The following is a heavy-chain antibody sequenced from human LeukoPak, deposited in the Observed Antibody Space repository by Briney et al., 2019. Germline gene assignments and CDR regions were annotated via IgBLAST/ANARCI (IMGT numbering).Heavy chain of an antibody. J-gene: IGHJ4*02. CDR3: ARDLSKDIVVVVAATLGY. D-gene: IGHD2-15*01. CDR1: GYTFTSYG. CDR2: ISAYNGNT. V-gene: IGHV1-18*01. Sequence: GASVKVPCKASGYTFTSYGISWVRQAPGQGLEWMGWISAYNGNTNYAQKLQGRVTMTTDTSTSTAYMELRSLRSDDTAVYYCARDLSKDIVVVVAATLGYWGQGSLVIVSS.